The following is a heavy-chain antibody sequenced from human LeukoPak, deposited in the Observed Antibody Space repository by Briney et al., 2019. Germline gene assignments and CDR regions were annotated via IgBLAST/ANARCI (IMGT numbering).Heavy chain of an antibody. CDR1: GFTFSSYW. CDR2: INSDGSST. J-gene: IGHJ4*02. D-gene: IGHD3-22*01. CDR3: AMIKEG. Sequence: GGSLRLSCAASGFTFSSYWMHWVRQAPGKGLVWVSLINSDGSSTIYADSVKGRFTISRDNAKNTLYLQMKSLRAEDTAVYYCAMIKEGWGQGTLVTVSS. V-gene: IGHV3-74*01.